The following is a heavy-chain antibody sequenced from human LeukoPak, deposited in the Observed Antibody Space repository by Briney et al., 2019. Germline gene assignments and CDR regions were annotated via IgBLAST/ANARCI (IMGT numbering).Heavy chain of an antibody. V-gene: IGHV3-48*03. D-gene: IGHD6-13*01. CDR2: ISSSGSTI. J-gene: IGHJ4*02. CDR1: GFTFSSYE. CDR3: ARTSAAGMLDY. Sequence: GRSLRLSCAASGFTFSSYEMNWVRQAPGKGLEWVSYISSSGSTIYYADSVKGRFTISGDNAKNSLYLQMNSLRAEDTAVYYCARTSAAGMLDYWGQGTLVTVSS.